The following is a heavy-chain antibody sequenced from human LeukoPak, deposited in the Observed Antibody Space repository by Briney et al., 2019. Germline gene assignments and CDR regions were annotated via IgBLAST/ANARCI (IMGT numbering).Heavy chain of an antibody. V-gene: IGHV3-11*01. CDR1: GFTFSDYY. CDR3: ARLHVKFYCSGGSCYPGH. D-gene: IGHD2-15*01. Sequence: GGSLRLSCAASGFTFSDYYMSWIRQAPGKGLEWISYISGGGSTIYYADSVKGRFTISRDNAKNSLYVQMNSLRAEDTAVYYCARLHVKFYCSGGSCYPGHWGQGTLVTVSS. CDR2: ISGGGSTI. J-gene: IGHJ4*02.